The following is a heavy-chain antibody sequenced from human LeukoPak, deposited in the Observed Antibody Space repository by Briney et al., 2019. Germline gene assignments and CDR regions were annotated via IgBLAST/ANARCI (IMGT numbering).Heavy chain of an antibody. CDR2: ISAYNGNT. J-gene: IGHJ4*02. Sequence: ASVKVSCKASGYTFTSYGISWVPQAPGQGLEWMGWISAYNGNTNYAQKLQGRVTMTTDTSTSTAYMELRSLRSDDTAVYYCARGGAPDDFWSGYYTGIGFDYWGQGTLVTVSS. V-gene: IGHV1-18*01. CDR1: GYTFTSYG. D-gene: IGHD3-3*01. CDR3: ARGGAPDDFWSGYYTGIGFDY.